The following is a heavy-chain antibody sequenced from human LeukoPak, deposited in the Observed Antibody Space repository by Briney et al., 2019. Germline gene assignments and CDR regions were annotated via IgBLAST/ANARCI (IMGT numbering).Heavy chain of an antibody. CDR3: ARDSQRWGNFDS. CDR1: GFTFSSYE. J-gene: IGHJ4*02. CDR2: ISSSGSTI. Sequence: GGALRLSCAVSGFTFSSYEINWVRQAPGKGLEWVSYISSSGSTIYYADSVKGRFTVSRDNAKNSLYLQMNSLRVEDTAVYYCARDSQRWGNFDSWGQGTLVSVSS. V-gene: IGHV3-48*03. D-gene: IGHD5-24*01.